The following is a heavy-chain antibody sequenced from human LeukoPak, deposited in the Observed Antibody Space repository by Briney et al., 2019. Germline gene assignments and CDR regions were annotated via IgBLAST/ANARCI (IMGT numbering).Heavy chain of an antibody. V-gene: IGHV3-23*01. D-gene: IGHD3-9*01. CDR3: AKGDNNILTGYYNSFDS. Sequence: PGGSLRLSCAASGFTFSNFAMNWVRQAPGKGLEWASTISGSSISTYYSDSVKGRFTISRDNSKNTLYLQMNSLRAEDTAVYYCAKGDNNILTGYYNSFDSWGQGTLVTVSS. CDR2: ISGSSIST. CDR1: GFTFSNFA. J-gene: IGHJ4*02.